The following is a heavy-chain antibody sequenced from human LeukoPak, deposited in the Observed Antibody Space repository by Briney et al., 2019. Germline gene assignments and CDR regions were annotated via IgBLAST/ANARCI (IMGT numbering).Heavy chain of an antibody. V-gene: IGHV1-69*05. CDR2: IIPIFGTA. Sequence: SVKVSCKASGGTFSSYAISWVRQAPGQGLEWMGGIIPIFGTANYAQKFQGRVTITTDESTTTAYMELSSLRSEDTAVYYCARQGVAAAGMDWFDPWGQGTLVTVSS. CDR3: ARQGVAAAGMDWFDP. CDR1: GGTFSSYA. D-gene: IGHD6-13*01. J-gene: IGHJ5*02.